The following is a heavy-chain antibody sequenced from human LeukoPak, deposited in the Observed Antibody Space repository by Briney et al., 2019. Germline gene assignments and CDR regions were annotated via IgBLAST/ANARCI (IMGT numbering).Heavy chain of an antibody. V-gene: IGHV3-7*01. CDR1: GFTLSSYE. CDR2: INQDGSEK. CDR3: ARDVATISNWFDP. Sequence: GGSLRLSCTGSGFTLSSYEMTWTRQAPGKGLEWVANINQDGSEKYYVDSVKGRFTISRDNAKNSLYLQMNSLRAEDTAVHYCARDVATISNWFDPWGQGTLVTVSS. D-gene: IGHD5-24*01. J-gene: IGHJ5*02.